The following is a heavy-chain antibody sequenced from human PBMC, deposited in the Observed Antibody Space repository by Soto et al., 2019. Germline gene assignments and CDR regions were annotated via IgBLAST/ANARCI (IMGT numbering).Heavy chain of an antibody. Sequence: PSETLSLTCTVSGGSISSYYWSWIRQPPGKGLEWIGYIYYSGSTNYNPSLKSRVTISVDTSKNQFSLKLSSVTAADTAVYYCTRLRYYYGSGSPEFDPWGQGTLVTVSS. CDR2: IYYSGST. J-gene: IGHJ5*02. V-gene: IGHV4-59*08. D-gene: IGHD3-10*01. CDR1: GGSISSYY. CDR3: TRLRYYYGSGSPEFDP.